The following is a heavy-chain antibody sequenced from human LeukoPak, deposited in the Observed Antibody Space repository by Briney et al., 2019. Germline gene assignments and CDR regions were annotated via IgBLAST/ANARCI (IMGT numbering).Heavy chain of an antibody. Sequence: GGSLRLSCAASGFTVSSNYMSWVRQAPGKGLEWVSAISGSGGSTYYADSVKGRFTISRDNSKNTLYLQMNSLRAEDTAVYYCAKQVVAAGYWGQGTLVTVSS. D-gene: IGHD6-13*01. CDR1: GFTVSSNY. V-gene: IGHV3-23*01. CDR2: ISGSGGST. CDR3: AKQVVAAGY. J-gene: IGHJ4*02.